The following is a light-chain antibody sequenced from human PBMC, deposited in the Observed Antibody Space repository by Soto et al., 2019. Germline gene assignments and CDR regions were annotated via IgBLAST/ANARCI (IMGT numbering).Light chain of an antibody. Sequence: EIVMTQAPATLSVSPGERATLACRASQSVSSNLAWYQQKPGQAPRLLIYDASIRATGFPARFSGSGSGTEFTLTISSLQSEDFAVYYCQQYSNWPLTFGGGTKVEIK. V-gene: IGKV3-15*01. J-gene: IGKJ4*01. CDR1: QSVSSN. CDR3: QQYSNWPLT. CDR2: DAS.